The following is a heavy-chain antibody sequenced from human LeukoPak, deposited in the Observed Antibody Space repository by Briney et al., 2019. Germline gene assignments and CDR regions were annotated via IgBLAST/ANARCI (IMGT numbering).Heavy chain of an antibody. CDR2: ISGSGGST. D-gene: IGHD2-15*01. CDR3: AKGSVVVVAANFDY. Sequence: GGSLRLSCAASGFTFSSYAMSWVRQAPGKGLEWVSAISGSGGSTYYADSVKGRFTISRDNSKNTLHLQMNSLRAEDTAVYYCAKGSVVVVAANFDYWGQGTLVTVSS. V-gene: IGHV3-23*01. CDR1: GFTFSSYA. J-gene: IGHJ4*02.